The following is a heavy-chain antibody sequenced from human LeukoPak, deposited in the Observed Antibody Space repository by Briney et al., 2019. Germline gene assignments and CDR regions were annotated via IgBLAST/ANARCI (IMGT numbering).Heavy chain of an antibody. J-gene: IGHJ4*02. D-gene: IGHD6-19*01. CDR3: ARSSGWKYNIDY. V-gene: IGHV1-2*02. CDR2: INPNSGVT. CDR1: RYTFTGYY. Sequence: ASVKVSCEASRYTFTGYYMHWVRQAPGQGLEWMGWINPNSGVTDYAQNSQGRVTMTRDTSISTAYMELSRLRSDDTAMYYCARSSGWKYNIDYWGQGTLVTVSS.